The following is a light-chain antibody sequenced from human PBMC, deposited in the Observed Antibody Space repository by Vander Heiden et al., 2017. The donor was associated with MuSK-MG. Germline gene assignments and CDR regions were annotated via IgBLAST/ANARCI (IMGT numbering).Light chain of an antibody. CDR1: SSNIGSNY. Sequence: QSVLTQPPSASGTPGQRVTISCSGSSSNIGSNYVYWHQQLPGTAPKLLIDRNNQRPSGVPDRFSGSKSGTSASLAISGLRSEDEADYYCAAWDDSLKVFGGGTKLTVL. J-gene: IGLJ2*01. CDR2: RNN. V-gene: IGLV1-47*01. CDR3: AAWDDSLKV.